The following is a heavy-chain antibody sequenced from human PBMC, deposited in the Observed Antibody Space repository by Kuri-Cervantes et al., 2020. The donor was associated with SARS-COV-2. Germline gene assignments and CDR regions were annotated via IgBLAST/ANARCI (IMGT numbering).Heavy chain of an antibody. CDR3: TTNPLWEPDL. Sequence: GGSLRLSCVASGFIFTNAWMSWVRQAPGKGLEWIGRIKSKTDGGTSDYAAPVKGRFTISRDDSKNTLYLQMNSLKTEDTAVYYCTTNPLWEPDLWGQGTLVTVSS. J-gene: IGHJ5*02. CDR2: IKSKTDGGTS. V-gene: IGHV3-15*01. CDR1: GFIFTNAW. D-gene: IGHD1-26*01.